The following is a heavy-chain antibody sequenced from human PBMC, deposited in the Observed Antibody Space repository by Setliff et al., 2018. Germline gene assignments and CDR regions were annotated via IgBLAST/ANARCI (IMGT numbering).Heavy chain of an antibody. CDR3: ARERAGGRGFTFGAIYYYGMDV. J-gene: IGHJ6*02. D-gene: IGHD3-16*01. V-gene: IGHV1-46*01. Sequence: ASVKVSCKASGYTFTSYYIHWVRQAPGQGLEWMGVINPKNGGATYPQNLQGRVTMTRDTSMSTVYMELSSLRFEDTAVYYCARERAGGRGFTFGAIYYYGMDVWGQGTTVTVS. CDR2: INPKNGGA. CDR1: GYTFTSYY.